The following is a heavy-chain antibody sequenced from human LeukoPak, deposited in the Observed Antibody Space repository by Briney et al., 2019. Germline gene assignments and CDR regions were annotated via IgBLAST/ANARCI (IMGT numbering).Heavy chain of an antibody. D-gene: IGHD3-22*01. CDR3: ASGPHYYDSSGYYSSWFDP. Sequence: GASVKVSCKASGYTFTSYDINWVRQATGQGLEWMGWMNPNSGNTGYAQKFQGRVTMTRNTSISTAYMELSSLRSEDTAVYYCASGPHYYDSSGYYSSWFDPWGQGTLVTVSS. CDR2: MNPNSGNT. CDR1: GYTFTSYD. J-gene: IGHJ5*02. V-gene: IGHV1-8*01.